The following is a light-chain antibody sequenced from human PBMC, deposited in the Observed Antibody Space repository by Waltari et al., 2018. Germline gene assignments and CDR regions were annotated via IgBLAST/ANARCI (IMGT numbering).Light chain of an antibody. CDR1: NIESKS. CDR3: QVWDGSSDHVV. Sequence: SYVLTQPPSVSVAPGQTARIPCGGDNIESKSVHWYHQRPGQAPVLVVYDDTDRPAGSPERDSGAKSGNAATLTIGRVEDGDEDDYYCQVWDGSSDHVVFGGGTKVTVL. CDR2: DDT. J-gene: IGLJ2*01. V-gene: IGLV3-21*02.